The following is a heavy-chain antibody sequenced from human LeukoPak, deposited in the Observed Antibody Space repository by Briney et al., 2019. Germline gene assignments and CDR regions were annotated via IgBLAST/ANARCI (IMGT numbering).Heavy chain of an antibody. CDR3: AKLSYDSSAYHSDY. J-gene: IGHJ4*02. Sequence: LSLTCTVSGGSISSSSYYWGWIRQAPGKGLEWVAVMSSDEIKGYYADSVKGRFTISRDNSKNTLHLQMNSLRAEDTAVYYCAKLSYDSSAYHSDYWGQGTLVTVSS. V-gene: IGHV3-30*18. D-gene: IGHD3-22*01. CDR2: MSSDEIKG. CDR1: GGSISSSS.